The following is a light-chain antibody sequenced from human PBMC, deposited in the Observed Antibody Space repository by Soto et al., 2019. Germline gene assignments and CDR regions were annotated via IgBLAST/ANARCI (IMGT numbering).Light chain of an antibody. Sequence: DIQMTQSPSTLSASVGDRVTITCRASQSISSWLAWYQQKPGKAPKLLIYKASNLEGGVPSRFSGSGSGTEFTLTISSLQSDDFATYYCQQYDSYPVTLGGGTKVEIK. V-gene: IGKV1-5*03. J-gene: IGKJ4*01. CDR1: QSISSW. CDR3: QQYDSYPVT. CDR2: KAS.